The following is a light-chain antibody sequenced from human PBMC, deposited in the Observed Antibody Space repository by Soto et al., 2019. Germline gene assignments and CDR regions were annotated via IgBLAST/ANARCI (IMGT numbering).Light chain of an antibody. J-gene: IGLJ2*01. V-gene: IGLV2-14*01. CDR3: SSYTSSSTVV. CDR2: DVS. CDR1: SSDVGGYNY. Sequence: QSVLTQPASVSGSPGQSITISCTGTSSDVGGYNYVSWYQQHPGKAPKLMICDVSNRPSGVSNRFSGSKSGNTASLTISGLQAEDEADYYCSSYTSSSTVVIGGGTKLTVL.